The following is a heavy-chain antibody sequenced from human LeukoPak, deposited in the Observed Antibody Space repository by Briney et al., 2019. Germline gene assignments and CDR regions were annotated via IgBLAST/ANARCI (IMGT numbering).Heavy chain of an antibody. D-gene: IGHD3-10*01. V-gene: IGHV1-69*04. Sequence: SVKVSCKASGGTFSSYAISWVRQAPGQGLEWMGRIIPILGIANYAQKFQGRVTITADKSTSTAYMELSSLRSEDTAVYYCAKDQVVRWALDYWGQGTLVTVSS. J-gene: IGHJ4*02. CDR3: AKDQVVRWALDY. CDR2: IIPILGIA. CDR1: GGTFSSYA.